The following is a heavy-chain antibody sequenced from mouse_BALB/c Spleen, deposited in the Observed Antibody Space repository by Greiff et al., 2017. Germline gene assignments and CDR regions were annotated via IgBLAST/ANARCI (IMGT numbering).Heavy chain of an antibody. CDR2: INPDSSTI. V-gene: IGHV4-1*02. CDR3: ARPRYYRYGYFDV. CDR1: GFDFSRYW. D-gene: IGHD2-14*01. J-gene: IGHJ1*01. Sequence: EVKLLESGGGLVQPGGSLKLSCAASGFDFSRYWMSWVRQAPGKGLEWIGEINPDSSTINYTPSLKDKFIISRDNAKNTLYLQMSKVRSEDTALYYCARPRYYRYGYFDVWGAGTTVTVSS.